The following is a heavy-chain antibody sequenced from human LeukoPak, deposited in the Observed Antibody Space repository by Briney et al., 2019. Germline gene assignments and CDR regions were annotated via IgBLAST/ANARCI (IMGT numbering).Heavy chain of an antibody. CDR2: IRYDGSNK. D-gene: IGHD3-22*01. J-gene: IGHJ5*02. V-gene: IGHV3-30*02. CDR1: GFTFSTYG. CDR3: AKDTGDYYDSSDYYYAGWFDP. Sequence: GGSLRLSCAASGFTFSTYGMHWVRQAPGKGLEWVAFIRYDGSNKYFVDSVKGRFTISKDNSKNTVYLQMNSLRPEDTAVYHCAKDTGDYYDSSDYYYAGWFDPWGQGTLVTGSS.